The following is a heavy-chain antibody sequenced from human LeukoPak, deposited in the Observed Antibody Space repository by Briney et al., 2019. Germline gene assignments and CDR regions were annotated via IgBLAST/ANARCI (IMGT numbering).Heavy chain of an antibody. V-gene: IGHV3-30*03. Sequence: GGSLRLSCAASGFTFSDYYMSWIRQAPGKGLEWVAVISYDGSNKYYADSVKGRFTISRDNSKNTLYLQMNSLRAEDTAVYYCARDKESLVDIWGQGTMVTVSS. CDR1: GFTFSDYY. D-gene: IGHD3-10*01. CDR3: ARDKESLVDI. CDR2: ISYDGSNK. J-gene: IGHJ3*02.